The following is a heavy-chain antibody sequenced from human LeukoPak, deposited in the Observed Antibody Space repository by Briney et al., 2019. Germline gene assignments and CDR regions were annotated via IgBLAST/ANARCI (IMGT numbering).Heavy chain of an antibody. J-gene: IGHJ4*02. CDR2: INQDGSEK. CDR3: ARDRALYDSRRGYYYTEDDY. D-gene: IGHD3-22*01. V-gene: IGHV3-7*01. CDR1: GFTFSTYW. Sequence: GGSLRLSCAASGFTFSTYWMSWVRQAPGKGLEWVANINQDGSEKYYVDSVKGRFTISRDNAKTSLYLQMNSLRADDTAVYYCARDRALYDSRRGYYYTEDDYWGQGALVTVSS.